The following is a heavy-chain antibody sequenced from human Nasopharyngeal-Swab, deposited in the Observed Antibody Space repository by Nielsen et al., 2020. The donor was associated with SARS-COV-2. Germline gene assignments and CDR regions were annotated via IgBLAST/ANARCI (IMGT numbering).Heavy chain of an antibody. CDR1: GGTFSSYA. CDR3: ARDRRSNPYNWFDP. Sequence: SVKVSCKASGGTFSSYAISWVRQAPGQGLEWMGGIIPILGIANYAQKFQGRVTITADKSTSTAYMELSSLRSEDTAVYYCARDRRSNPYNWFDPWGQGTLVTVSS. CDR2: IIPILGIA. J-gene: IGHJ5*02. V-gene: IGHV1-69*10.